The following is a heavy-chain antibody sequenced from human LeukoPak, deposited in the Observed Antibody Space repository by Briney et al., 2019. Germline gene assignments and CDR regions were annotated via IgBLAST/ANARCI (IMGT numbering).Heavy chain of an antibody. CDR1: GGSISSGDYY. D-gene: IGHD3-3*01. V-gene: IGHV4-30-4*08. CDR2: IYYSGGT. Sequence: PSQTLSLTCTVSGGSISSGDYYWSWIRQPPGKGLEWIGYIYYSGGTYYNPSLKSRVTISVDTSKNQFSLKLSSVTAADTAVYYCARADFGVVITPWGQGTLVTVSS. J-gene: IGHJ5*02. CDR3: ARADFGVVITP.